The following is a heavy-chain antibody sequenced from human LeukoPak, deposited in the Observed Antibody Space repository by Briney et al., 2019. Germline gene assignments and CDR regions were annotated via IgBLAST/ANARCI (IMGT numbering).Heavy chain of an antibody. CDR3: AKVTMMVVVRSYCDY. J-gene: IGHJ4*02. CDR2: IKQDETEK. D-gene: IGHD3-22*01. Sequence: PGGSLRLSCAASGFTFSSYWMSWVRQAPGKGLEWVANIKQDETEKNYVDSVKGRFTISRDNSKNTLYLQMNSLRAEDTAIYYCAKVTMMVVVRSYCDYWGQGTLVTVSS. CDR1: GFTFSSYW. V-gene: IGHV3-7*03.